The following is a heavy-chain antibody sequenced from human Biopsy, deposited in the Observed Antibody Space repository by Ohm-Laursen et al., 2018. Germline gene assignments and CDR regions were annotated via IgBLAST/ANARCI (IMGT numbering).Heavy chain of an antibody. CDR1: GFRFDDYA. V-gene: IGHV3-9*01. J-gene: IGHJ3*01. CDR2: ISWNGGTI. CDR3: AKACCSGSYYDGFDV. D-gene: IGHD1-26*01. Sequence: SLRLSCAASGFRFDDYAMHWVRQVPGKGLEWVSGISWNGGTIGYADSVKGRFTISRDDAKNSLHLQMDSLRPEDTALYCCAKACCSGSYYDGFDVWGQGTVVTVSS.